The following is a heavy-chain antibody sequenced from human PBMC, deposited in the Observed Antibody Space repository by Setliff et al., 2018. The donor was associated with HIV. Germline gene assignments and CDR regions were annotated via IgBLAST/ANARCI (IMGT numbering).Heavy chain of an antibody. CDR3: ARPRVADYFDSTGYYLPYAFDI. Sequence: ISCQGSGYSFTSYWIGWVRQMPGKGLEWMGIIYPGDSDTRYSPSFQGQVTISADRSLSTAYLQWTSLKASDTAMFYCARPRVADYFDSTGYYLPYAFDIWGQGTMVTVSS. J-gene: IGHJ3*02. CDR1: GYSFTSYW. CDR2: IYPGDSDT. V-gene: IGHV5-51*01. D-gene: IGHD3-22*01.